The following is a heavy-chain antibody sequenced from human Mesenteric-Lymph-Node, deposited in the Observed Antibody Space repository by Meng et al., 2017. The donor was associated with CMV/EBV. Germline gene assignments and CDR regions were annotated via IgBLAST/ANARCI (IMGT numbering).Heavy chain of an antibody. V-gene: IGHV1-2*02. CDR1: GYTFTGYY. CDR3: ARAARIVGATLGY. Sequence: ASVKVSCKASGYTFTGYYMHWVRQAPGQGLEWMGWINPNSGGTNYAQKLQGRVTMTTDTSTSTAYMELRSLRSDDTAVYYCARAARIVGATLGYWGQGTLVTVSS. CDR2: INPNSGGT. J-gene: IGHJ4*02. D-gene: IGHD1-26*01.